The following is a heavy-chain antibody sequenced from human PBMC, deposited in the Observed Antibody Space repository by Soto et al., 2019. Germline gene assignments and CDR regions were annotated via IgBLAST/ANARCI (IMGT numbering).Heavy chain of an antibody. D-gene: IGHD4-17*01. CDR2: IYYSGST. J-gene: IGHJ4*02. Sequence: SETLSLTCTVSGGSVSSGSYYWSWIRQPPGKGLEWIGYIYYSGSTNYNPSLKSRVTISVDTSKNQFSQKLSSVTAADTAVYYCARGHVTTSTPFDYWGQGTLVTVSS. CDR3: ARGHVTTSTPFDY. CDR1: GGSVSSGSYY. V-gene: IGHV4-61*01.